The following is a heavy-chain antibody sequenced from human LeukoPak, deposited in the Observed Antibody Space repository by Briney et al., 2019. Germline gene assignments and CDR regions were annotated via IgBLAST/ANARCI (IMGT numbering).Heavy chain of an antibody. CDR1: GYTFTSYD. J-gene: IGHJ4*02. CDR2: MSPNSGDT. D-gene: IGHD7-27*01. Sequence: ASVKVSCKASGYTFTSYDFSWVRRATGQRPEWMGWMSPNSGDTGYAQKFQDRVTMTRNTSISTAYMELSSLRSDDTAVYYCARGPPNWGYDYWGPGTLVTVSS. V-gene: IGHV1-8*01. CDR3: ARGPPNWGYDY.